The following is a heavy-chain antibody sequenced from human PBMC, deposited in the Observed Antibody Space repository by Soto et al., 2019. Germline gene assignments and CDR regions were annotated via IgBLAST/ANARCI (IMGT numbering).Heavy chain of an antibody. V-gene: IGHV3-11*01. CDR1: GFTFSDYY. J-gene: IGHJ6*02. CDR3: ARDQYYYGSGSYPYYYYGMDV. D-gene: IGHD3-10*01. Sequence: GGSLRLSCAASGFTFSDYYMSWIRQAPGKGLEWVSYISSSGSTIYYADSVKGRFTISRDNAKNSLYLQMNSLRAEDTAVYYCARDQYYYGSGSYPYYYYGMDVWVQGTTVTVSS. CDR2: ISSSGSTI.